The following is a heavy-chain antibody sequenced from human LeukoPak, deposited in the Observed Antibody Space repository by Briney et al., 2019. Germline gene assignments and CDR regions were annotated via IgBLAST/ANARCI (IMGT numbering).Heavy chain of an antibody. CDR1: GYSFTSYW. Sequence: GESLKISCKSSGYSFTSYWIGWVRQMPGKGLEWMVIIYPGDSDTIYSPSFQGQVTISADKSISTAYLQWSSLKASDTAMYYCARQERWNYYDSSGLFGYYFDYWGQGTLVTVSS. J-gene: IGHJ4*02. V-gene: IGHV5-51*01. CDR3: ARQERWNYYDSSGLFGYYFDY. CDR2: IYPGDSDT. D-gene: IGHD3-22*01.